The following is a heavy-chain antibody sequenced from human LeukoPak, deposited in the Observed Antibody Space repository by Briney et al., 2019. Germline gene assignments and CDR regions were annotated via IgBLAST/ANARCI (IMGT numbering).Heavy chain of an antibody. CDR3: AKAPVTTCRGAFCYPFDY. J-gene: IGHJ4*02. CDR2: ISDTGNT. D-gene: IGHD2-15*01. V-gene: IGHV3-23*01. CDR1: GFTLSSYA. Sequence: GGSLRLSCAASGFTLSSYAMSWVRQAPGKGLERVSAISDTGNTYHADSVKGRFTISRDSSKNTLFLQMNRLRPEDAAVYYCAKAPVTTCRGAFCYPFDYWGLGTLVTVSS.